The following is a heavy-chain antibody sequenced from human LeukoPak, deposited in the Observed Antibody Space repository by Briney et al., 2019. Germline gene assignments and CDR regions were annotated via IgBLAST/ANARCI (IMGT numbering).Heavy chain of an antibody. J-gene: IGHJ4*02. Sequence: PGGSLRLSCAASGFTFSSYEVNWVRQAPGKGLEWVSYISSSGSTMYYADSVKGRFTVSRDNSKNTLYLQMNSLRAEDTAVYYCAKDLIRNDYWGQGTLVTVSS. CDR3: AKDLIRNDY. CDR1: GFTFSSYE. CDR2: ISSSGSTM. D-gene: IGHD1-14*01. V-gene: IGHV3-48*03.